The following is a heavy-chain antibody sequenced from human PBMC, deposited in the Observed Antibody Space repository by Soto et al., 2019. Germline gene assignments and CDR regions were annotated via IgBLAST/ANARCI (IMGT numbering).Heavy chain of an antibody. D-gene: IGHD3-10*01. CDR3: ARARSGSYYNGFDY. V-gene: IGHV4-34*01. J-gene: IGHJ4*02. Sequence: SETLSLTCAVYGGSFSGYYWSWIRQPPGKGLEWIGEINHSGSTNYNPSLKSRVTISVDTSKNQFSLKLSSVTAADTAVYYCARARSGSYYNGFDYWGQGTPFSFSS. CDR1: GGSFSGYY. CDR2: INHSGST.